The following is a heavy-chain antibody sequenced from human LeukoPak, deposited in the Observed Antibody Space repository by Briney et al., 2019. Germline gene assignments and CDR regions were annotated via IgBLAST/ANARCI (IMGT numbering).Heavy chain of an antibody. CDR3: ATSRDSSGVD. CDR1: GFTFNSYW. J-gene: IGHJ4*02. V-gene: IGHV3-7*01. D-gene: IGHD3-22*01. CDR2: INQDGGLK. Sequence: PGGSPRLSCVASGFTFNSYWMSWVRQAPGEGLEWVANINQDGGLKHYVGSVKGRFTISRDNVKNSLYLQMESLRVEDTALYYCATSRDSSGVDWGQGALVTVSS.